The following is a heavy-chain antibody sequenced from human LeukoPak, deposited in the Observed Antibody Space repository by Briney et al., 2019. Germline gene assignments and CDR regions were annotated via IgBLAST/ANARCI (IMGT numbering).Heavy chain of an antibody. Sequence: GGSLRLSCAASGFTFSSYSMNWVRQAPGKGLEWVSSISSSSSSIYYADSVKGRFTISRDNAKNSLYLQMNSLRAEDTAVYYCARASWGYYDSSGYPFDYWGQGTLVTVSS. V-gene: IGHV3-21*01. CDR2: ISSSSSSI. J-gene: IGHJ4*02. D-gene: IGHD3-22*01. CDR1: GFTFSSYS. CDR3: ARASWGYYDSSGYPFDY.